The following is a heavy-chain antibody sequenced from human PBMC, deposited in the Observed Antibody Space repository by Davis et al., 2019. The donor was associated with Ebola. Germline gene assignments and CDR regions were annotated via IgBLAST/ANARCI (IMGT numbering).Heavy chain of an antibody. Sequence: GSLRLSCTVSGGSISSSSYSWDWVRRPPGKGLKWIGSMHSDGIPYYNPSLESRVTVFVDTSKNQFSLRLSSVTAADTAVYYCARRGPVYYYGMGVWGKGTTVTVSS. CDR1: GGSISSSSYS. CDR2: MHSDGIP. CDR3: ARRGPVYYYGMGV. V-gene: IGHV4-39*01. D-gene: IGHD5-12*01. J-gene: IGHJ6*04.